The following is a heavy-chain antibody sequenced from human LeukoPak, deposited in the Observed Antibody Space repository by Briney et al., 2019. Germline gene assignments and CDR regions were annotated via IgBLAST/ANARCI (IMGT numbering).Heavy chain of an antibody. CDR2: IYYSGST. V-gene: IGHV4-59*12. CDR3: ARIVATTGDYDYYYYMDV. J-gene: IGHJ6*03. Sequence: SETLSLTCTVSGGSISSYYWSWIRQPPGKGLEWIGYIYYSGSTNYNPSLKSRVTISVDTSKNQFSLKLSSVTAADTAVYYCARIVATTGDYDYYYYMDVWGKGTTVTVSS. D-gene: IGHD5-12*01. CDR1: GGSISSYY.